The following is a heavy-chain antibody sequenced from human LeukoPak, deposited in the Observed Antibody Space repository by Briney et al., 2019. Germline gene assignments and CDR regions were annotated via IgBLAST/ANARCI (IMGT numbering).Heavy chain of an antibody. Sequence: PSETLSLTCTASCGSIKVYYWTWIRQPPGKGLEWIGYISDSGSTNYNPSLKSRVTMSVDSSNTEFSLRLNSVTAADMAVYYCARVSRGAVSSNWFDPWGQGTLVTVSS. CDR2: ISDSGST. V-gene: IGHV4-59*01. CDR3: ARVSRGAVSSNWFDP. D-gene: IGHD5/OR15-5a*01. J-gene: IGHJ5*02. CDR1: CGSIKVYY.